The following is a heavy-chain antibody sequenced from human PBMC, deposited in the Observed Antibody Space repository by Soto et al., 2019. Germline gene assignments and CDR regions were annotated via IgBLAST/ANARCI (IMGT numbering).Heavy chain of an antibody. CDR3: ARAQTTVTTTDYFDY. J-gene: IGHJ4*03. V-gene: IGHV4-59*01. Sequence: SETLSLTCTVSGGSISSYYWSWIRQPPGKGLEWIGYIYYSGGTNYNPSLKSRVTISVDTSKNQFSLKLSSVTAADTAVYYCARAQTTVTTTDYFDYWGQGTTVTVSS. CDR1: GGSISSYY. CDR2: IYYSGGT. D-gene: IGHD4-17*01.